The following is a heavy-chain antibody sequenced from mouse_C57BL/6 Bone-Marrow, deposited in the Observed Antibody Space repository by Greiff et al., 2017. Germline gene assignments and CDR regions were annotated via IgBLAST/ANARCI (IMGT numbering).Heavy chain of an antibody. Sequence: VQLQQSGAELVRPGTSVKMSCKASGYTFTNYWIGWAKQRPGHGLEWIGDIYPGGGYTNYNEKFKGKATLTADKSSSTAYMQFNSLTSADSAIYYCARLPNSYAMDFWDRGTSVTVSS. CDR3: ARLPNSYAMDF. CDR2: IYPGGGYT. J-gene: IGHJ4*01. V-gene: IGHV1-63*01. D-gene: IGHD4-1*02. CDR1: GYTFTNYW.